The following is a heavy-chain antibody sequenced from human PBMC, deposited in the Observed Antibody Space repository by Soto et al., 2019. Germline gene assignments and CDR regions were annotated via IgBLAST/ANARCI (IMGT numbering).Heavy chain of an antibody. J-gene: IGHJ4*02. V-gene: IGHV5-51*01. CDR1: GYSFTSYW. Sequence: PGESLKISCKGSGYSFTSYWIGWVRQMPGKGLEWMGIIYPGDSDTRYSPSFQGQVTISADKSISTAYLQWSSLKASDTAMYYCARPYSGYDLGVYYFDYWGQGTLVTVSS. D-gene: IGHD5-12*01. CDR3: ARPYSGYDLGVYYFDY. CDR2: IYPGDSDT.